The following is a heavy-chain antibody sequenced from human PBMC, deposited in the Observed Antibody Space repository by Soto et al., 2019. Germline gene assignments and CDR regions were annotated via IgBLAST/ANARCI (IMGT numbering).Heavy chain of an antibody. Sequence: GESLKISCKGSGYSFTSYWIGWVRQMPGKGLEWMGIIYPGDSGTRYSPSFQGQVTISADKSISTAYLQWSSLKASDTAMYYCARHAHSFYDFWSGYYTRGDYYYYYGMDVWGQGTTVTVSS. J-gene: IGHJ6*02. CDR2: IYPGDSGT. CDR1: GYSFTSYW. D-gene: IGHD3-3*01. CDR3: ARHAHSFYDFWSGYYTRGDYYYYYGMDV. V-gene: IGHV5-51*01.